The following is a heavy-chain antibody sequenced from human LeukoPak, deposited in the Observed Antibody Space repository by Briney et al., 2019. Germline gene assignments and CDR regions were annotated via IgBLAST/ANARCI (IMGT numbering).Heavy chain of an antibody. J-gene: IGHJ5*02. D-gene: IGHD3-10*01. V-gene: IGHV3-33*01. CDR3: ARGVITMVRGVIFDP. CDR2: IWYDGSNK. CDR1: GFTFSSYG. Sequence: GGSLRLSCTASGFTFSSYGMHWVRQAPGKGLEWVAVIWYDGSNKYYADSVKGRFTISRDNSKNTLYLQMNSLRAEDTAVYYCARGVITMVRGVIFDPWGQGTLVTVSS.